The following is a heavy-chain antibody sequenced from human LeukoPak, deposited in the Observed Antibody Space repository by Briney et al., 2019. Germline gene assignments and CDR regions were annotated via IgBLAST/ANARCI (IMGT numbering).Heavy chain of an antibody. CDR2: IKQDGSEK. V-gene: IGHV3-7*03. J-gene: IGHJ6*04. CDR1: GFTFSSYW. Sequence: PGGSLRLSCAPSGFTFSSYWMSLVRQAPGKGLEWVANIKQDGSEKYYVDSVKGRFTISRDNAKNSLYLQMNSLRAEDTAVYYCARKAYGLDVWGKGTTVTVSS. CDR3: ARKAYGLDV.